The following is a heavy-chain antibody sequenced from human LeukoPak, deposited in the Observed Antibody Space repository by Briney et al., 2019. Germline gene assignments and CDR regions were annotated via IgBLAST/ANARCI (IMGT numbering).Heavy chain of an antibody. Sequence: SETLSLTCTVSGDSISSYYWSWIRQPAGKGLEWIGRISTSGSTTYNPSLKSRVTMSVDTSKNQFSLKLSSVTAADTAVYYCARARYYYGHYFDYWGQGTLVTVSS. D-gene: IGHD3-10*01. V-gene: IGHV4-4*07. CDR1: GDSISSYY. CDR2: ISTSGST. J-gene: IGHJ4*02. CDR3: ARARYYYGHYFDY.